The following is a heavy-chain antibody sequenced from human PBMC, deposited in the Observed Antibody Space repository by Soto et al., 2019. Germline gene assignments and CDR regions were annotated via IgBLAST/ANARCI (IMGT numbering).Heavy chain of an antibody. J-gene: IGHJ6*03. Sequence: EVQLVESGGGLFQPGGSLRLSCASSGFSFSDFWMSWVRQGPGKGLEWLANTNQDGSEMYYVDSVKCRFISSRDNAKNSLFLQMNSLRAEDSAVYFCARDKITGGAYYMDVWGKGTTVTVSS. V-gene: IGHV3-7*01. D-gene: IGHD1-20*01. CDR3: ARDKITGGAYYMDV. CDR1: GFSFSDFW. CDR2: TNQDGSEM.